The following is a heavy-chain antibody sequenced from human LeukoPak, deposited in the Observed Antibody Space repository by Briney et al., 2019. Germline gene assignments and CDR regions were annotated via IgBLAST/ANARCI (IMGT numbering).Heavy chain of an antibody. V-gene: IGHV3-15*01. D-gene: IGHD3-22*01. J-gene: IGHJ4*02. CDR2: IKRKSDGGTT. CDR3: TTELDIRPNHY. Sequence: GGSLRLSCAASGLTFSNAWMSWVRQAPGKGLEWVGRIKRKSDGGTTDYAAPVKGRFAISRDDSKNTLYLQMNSLKSEDTAVYYCTTELDIRPNHYWGQGTLVTVSS. CDR1: GLTFSNAW.